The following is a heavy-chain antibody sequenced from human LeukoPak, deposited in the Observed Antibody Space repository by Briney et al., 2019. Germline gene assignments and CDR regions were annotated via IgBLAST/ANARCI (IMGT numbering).Heavy chain of an antibody. CDR2: IYSGGST. J-gene: IGHJ3*02. CDR1: GFTASSNY. CDR3: ARDTAHAFDI. Sequence: GGSLRLSCAASGFTASSNYMSWVRQAPGKGLEWVSVIYSGGSTYYADSVKGRFTISRDNSKNTLYLQMNSLRAEDTAVYYCARDTAHAFDIWGQGTMVTVSS. V-gene: IGHV3-66*01. D-gene: IGHD4-17*01.